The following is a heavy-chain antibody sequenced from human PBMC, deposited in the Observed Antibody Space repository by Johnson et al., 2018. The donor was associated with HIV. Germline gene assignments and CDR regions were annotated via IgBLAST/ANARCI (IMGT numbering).Heavy chain of an antibody. Sequence: VQLVESGGGLVKPGGSLRLSCAASGFPFSDYYLSWIRQAPGKGLEWVSYLISSGIPIYSATLVKSHSTIPRATAKNSLYLQMNSLRAEATAVYYCAKVYGFDYGDYYDAFEIWGQGTMVTVSS. J-gene: IGHJ3*02. D-gene: IGHD4-17*01. CDR2: LISSGIPI. V-gene: IGHV3-11*04. CDR1: GFPFSDYY. CDR3: AKVYGFDYGDYYDAFEI.